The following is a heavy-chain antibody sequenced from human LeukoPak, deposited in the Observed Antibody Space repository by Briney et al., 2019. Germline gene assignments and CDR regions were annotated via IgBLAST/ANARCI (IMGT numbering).Heavy chain of an antibody. V-gene: IGHV1-18*01. Sequence: ASVKVSCKASGYTFTSYGISWVRQAPGQGLEWMGWISTYNGNTNYAQKVQGRVTMTTDTSTSTAYMELSSLRSEDTAVYYCARASRLNYYDLQYYFDYWGQGTLATVSS. CDR3: ARASRLNYYDLQYYFDY. CDR1: GYTFTSYG. CDR2: ISTYNGNT. J-gene: IGHJ4*02. D-gene: IGHD3-22*01.